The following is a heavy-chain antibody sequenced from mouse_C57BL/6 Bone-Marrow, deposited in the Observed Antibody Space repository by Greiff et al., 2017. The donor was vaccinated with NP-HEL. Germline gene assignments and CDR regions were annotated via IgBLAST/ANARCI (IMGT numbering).Heavy chain of an antibody. Sequence: EVQVVESGGGLVQSGRSLRLSCATSGFTFSDFYMEWVRQAPGKGLEWIAASRNKANDYTTEYSASVKGRFIVSRDTSQSILYLQMNALRAEDTAIYYCARDMDMDYWGQGTSVTVSS. J-gene: IGHJ4*01. CDR1: GFTFSDFY. CDR3: ARDMDMDY. V-gene: IGHV7-1*01. CDR2: SRNKANDYTT.